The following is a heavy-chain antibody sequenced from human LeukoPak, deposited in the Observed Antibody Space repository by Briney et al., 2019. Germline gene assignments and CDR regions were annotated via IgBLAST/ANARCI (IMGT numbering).Heavy chain of an antibody. CDR1: GLTFSSYA. J-gene: IGHJ3*02. D-gene: IGHD3-10*01. Sequence: GGSLRLSCAASGLTFSSYAMSWVRQAPGRGLDWSPGFSGSGENTHYADSVQGRFIISRDNSKNTMYLQMNSLRGEDTAVYYCAKGSTYFYGSGTSDDAFDIWGQGTMVTVSS. CDR2: FSGSGENT. V-gene: IGHV3-23*01. CDR3: AKGSTYFYGSGTSDDAFDI.